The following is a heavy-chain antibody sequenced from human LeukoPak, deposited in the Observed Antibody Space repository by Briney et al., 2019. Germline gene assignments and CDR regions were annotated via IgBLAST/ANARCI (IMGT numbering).Heavy chain of an antibody. V-gene: IGHV3-21*06. CDR3: ATDQRYAFDY. CDR1: GFTFSTYS. J-gene: IGHJ4*02. CDR2: ISSGSTYI. D-gene: IGHD3-9*01. Sequence: GGSLRLSCAASGFTFSTYSMNWVRQAPGKGLEWVSAISSGSTYIYYAESVKGRVTISRDDAKNTLYLHMNSLRDDDTAVYYCATDQRYAFDYWGQGILVTVSS.